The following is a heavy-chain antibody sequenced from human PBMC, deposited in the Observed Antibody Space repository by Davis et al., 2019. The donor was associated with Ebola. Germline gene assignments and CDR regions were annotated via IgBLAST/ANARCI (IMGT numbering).Heavy chain of an antibody. CDR1: GFTFSSYW. D-gene: IGHD6-6*01. CDR3: ARSLMWGSSSHYYYYGMDV. Sequence: HTGGSLRLSCAASGFTFSSYWMHWVRQAPGKGLVWVSRISADGRSTIYADSVKGRFTISRDNSKNTLYLQMNSLRAEDTAVYYCARSLMWGSSSHYYYYGMDVWGQGTTVTVSS. V-gene: IGHV3-74*01. J-gene: IGHJ6*02. CDR2: ISADGRST.